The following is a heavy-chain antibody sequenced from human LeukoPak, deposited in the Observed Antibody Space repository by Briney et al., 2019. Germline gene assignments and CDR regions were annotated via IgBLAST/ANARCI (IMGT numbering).Heavy chain of an antibody. CDR3: AKPMSLGVTTSMDV. D-gene: IGHD3-3*01. V-gene: IGHV3-30*02. J-gene: IGHJ6*02. CDR2: IRYDGSNK. CDR1: GFTFNTYG. Sequence: GGSLRLSCVASGFTFNTYGMHWVRQAPGKGLEWVAFIRYDGSNKYYADSVKGRFTISRDNSKNTLYLQMNSLRAEDTAVYYCAKPMSLGVTTSMDVWGQGTTVTVSS.